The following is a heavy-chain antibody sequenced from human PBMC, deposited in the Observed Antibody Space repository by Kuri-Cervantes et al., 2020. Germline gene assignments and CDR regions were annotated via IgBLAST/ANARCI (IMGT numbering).Heavy chain of an antibody. CDR2: INPSGGTT. Sequence: ASVKVSCKASGYTFTTYYIHWVRQAPGQGLEWMGMINPSGGTTTYAQKFQGRVTITADESTSTAYMELSSLRSEDTAVYYCAREPSYGVQGFGYMDVWGKGTTVTVSS. CDR3: AREPSYGVQGFGYMDV. V-gene: IGHV1-46*01. J-gene: IGHJ6*03. CDR1: GYTFTTYY. D-gene: IGHD3-10*01.